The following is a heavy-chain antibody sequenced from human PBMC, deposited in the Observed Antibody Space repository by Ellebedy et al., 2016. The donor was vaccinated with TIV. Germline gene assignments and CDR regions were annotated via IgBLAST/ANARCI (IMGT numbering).Heavy chain of an antibody. Sequence: GESLKISCVASGFTFSSYWMNWVRQAPGKGLEWVAKIKEDGSEKYYVDSVKGRFTISRDNAKNSLHLLMNSLRAEDTAVYYCARLMYSGSYWPFDPWGQGTLVTVSS. V-gene: IGHV3-7*01. CDR3: ARLMYSGSYWPFDP. D-gene: IGHD1-26*01. CDR1: GFTFSSYW. J-gene: IGHJ5*02. CDR2: IKEDGSEK.